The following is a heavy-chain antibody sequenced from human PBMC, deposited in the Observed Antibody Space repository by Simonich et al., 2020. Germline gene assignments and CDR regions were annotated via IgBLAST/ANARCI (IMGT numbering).Heavy chain of an antibody. CDR1: GYTFTGHY. CDR2: INPDRGGT. V-gene: IGHV1-2*02. J-gene: IGHJ4*02. D-gene: IGHD3-10*01. Sequence: QVQLVQSGAEVKKPGASVKVSCKASGYTFTGHYMHWVRQAPGQGLEWMGWINPDRGGTNYAQKFQGRVTMTRETSISTAYMERSRLRSDDTAVYYCARWPSIPASYGSGSYFDYWGQGTLVTVSS. CDR3: ARWPSIPASYGSGSYFDY.